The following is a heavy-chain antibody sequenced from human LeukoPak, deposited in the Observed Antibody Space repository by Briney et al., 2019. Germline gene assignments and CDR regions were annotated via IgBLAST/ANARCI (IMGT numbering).Heavy chain of an antibody. V-gene: IGHV3-21*01. CDR2: ISSSSSYI. J-gene: IGHJ4*02. D-gene: IGHD2-15*01. CDR1: GFTFSSHG. CDR3: ARDSVPIPSSGWFDY. Sequence: GGSLRLSCKASGFTFSSHGMNWVRQAPGKGLEWVSSISSSSSYIYYADSVKGRFTISRDNAKNSLYLQMNSLRAEDTAVYYCARDSVPIPSSGWFDYWGQGTLVTVSA.